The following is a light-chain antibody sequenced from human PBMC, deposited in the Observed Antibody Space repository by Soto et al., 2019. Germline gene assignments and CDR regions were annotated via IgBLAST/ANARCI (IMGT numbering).Light chain of an antibody. CDR1: QSVAGSS. CDR3: QHYGSSHLT. Sequence: EIMLTQSPGTLSLSPGDRATLSCRASQSVAGSSLAWYQQKPAQAPRLLIYAASNRATGIPARFSGSGSGTDFSLIINGLEPEDFAVYFCQHYGSSHLTFGGGTKVDIK. V-gene: IGKV3-20*01. J-gene: IGKJ4*01. CDR2: AAS.